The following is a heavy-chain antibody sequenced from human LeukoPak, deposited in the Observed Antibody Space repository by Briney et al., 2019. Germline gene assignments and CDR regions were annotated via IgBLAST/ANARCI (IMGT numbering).Heavy chain of an antibody. Sequence: GGSLRLSCAASGFTFSSYAMSWVRQAPGKGLEWVAVISYDGSNKYYADSVKGRFTISRDNSKNTLYLQMNSLRAEDTAVYYCARARGAASVSIWGLSAFDVWGHGAVVTVSS. CDR2: ISYDGSNK. D-gene: IGHD5/OR15-5a*01. CDR3: ARARGAASVSIWGLSAFDV. V-gene: IGHV3-30-3*01. J-gene: IGHJ3*01. CDR1: GFTFSSYA.